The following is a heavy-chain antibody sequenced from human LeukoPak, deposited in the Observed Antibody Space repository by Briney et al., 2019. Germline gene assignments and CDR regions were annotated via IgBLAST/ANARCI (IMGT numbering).Heavy chain of an antibody. CDR2: INPSGGST. D-gene: IGHD5-18*01. J-gene: IGHJ4*02. CDR1: GYTSTSYY. CDR3: ARRDTAMVLDY. V-gene: IGHV1-46*01. Sequence: ASVKVSCKASGYTSTSYYMHWVRQAPGQGLEWMGIINPSGGSTSYAQKFQGRVTMTRDTSTSTVYMELSSLRSEDTAVYYCARRDTAMVLDYWGQGTLVTVSS.